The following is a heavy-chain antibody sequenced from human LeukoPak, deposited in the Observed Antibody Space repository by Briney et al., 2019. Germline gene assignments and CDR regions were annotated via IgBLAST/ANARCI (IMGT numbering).Heavy chain of an antibody. J-gene: IGHJ4*02. D-gene: IGHD1-26*01. CDR3: ARETRGTVGSY. CDR2: LKQDGSDK. CDR1: LSTLSTYW. Sequence: GGSLRLSCAASLSTLSTYWMTWFRQTPGGGLEWVASLKQDGSDKYYVDSVKGRFTISRGNAGNSLYLQMNSLRAEDTAVYYCARETRGTVGSYWGQGTLFTVSS. V-gene: IGHV3-7*05.